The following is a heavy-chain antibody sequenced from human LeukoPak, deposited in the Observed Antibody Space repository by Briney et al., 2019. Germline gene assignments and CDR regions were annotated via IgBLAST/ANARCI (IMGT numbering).Heavy chain of an antibody. Sequence: GGSLRLSCAASGFTFSSYWMHWVRQAPGKGLVWVSRIDTDGSSTSYADSVKGRFTISRDNAKSTLYLQMNSLRAEDTAVYYCASSGRSSSWRLVDYWGQGTLVTVSS. V-gene: IGHV3-74*01. CDR2: IDTDGSST. J-gene: IGHJ4*02. CDR3: ASSGRSSSWRLVDY. D-gene: IGHD6-13*01. CDR1: GFTFSSYW.